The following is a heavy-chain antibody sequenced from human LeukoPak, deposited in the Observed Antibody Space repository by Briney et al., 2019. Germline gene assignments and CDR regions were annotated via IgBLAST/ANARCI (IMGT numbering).Heavy chain of an antibody. CDR2: ISSSSSYI. CDR3: ARVDYGDYGFDY. J-gene: IGHJ4*02. V-gene: IGHV3-21*01. D-gene: IGHD4-17*01. CDR1: GFTFSSYS. Sequence: GGSLRLSCAASGFTFSSYSMNWVRQAPGEGLEWVSSISSSSSYIYYADSVKGRFTISRDNAKNSLYLQMNSLRAEDTAVYYCARVDYGDYGFDYWGQGTLVTVSS.